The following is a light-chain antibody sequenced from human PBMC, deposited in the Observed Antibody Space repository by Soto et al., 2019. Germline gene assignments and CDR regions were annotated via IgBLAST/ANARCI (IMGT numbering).Light chain of an antibody. J-gene: IGKJ2*01. CDR1: QSLFYRSKNKDF. V-gene: IGKV4-1*01. CDR2: WAS. Sequence: DIVMTQSPDSLVVSLGERATINCKSSQSLFYRSKNKDFLAWYQQKPGQPPRLLFYWASTRESGVPNRFSGSGSGTDLTLTISSLQAEDVAVYYCQQYYSTPLTFGPGTKLEIK. CDR3: QQYYSTPLT.